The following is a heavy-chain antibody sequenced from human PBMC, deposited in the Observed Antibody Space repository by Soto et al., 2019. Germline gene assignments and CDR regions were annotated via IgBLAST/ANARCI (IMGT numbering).Heavy chain of an antibody. CDR3: ARSQGSSTSLEIYYYYYYGMDV. D-gene: IGHD2-2*01. CDR1: GGTFSSYA. CDR2: IIPIPGTA. J-gene: IGHJ6*02. V-gene: IGHV1-69*01. Sequence: QVQLVQSGAEVKKPGSSVKVSCKASGGTFSSYAISWVRQAPGQGLEWMGGIIPIPGTANYAQKFQGRVTITADESSTAYMELSSLRSEDTAVYYCARSQGSSTSLEIYYYYYYGMDVWGQGTTVTVSS.